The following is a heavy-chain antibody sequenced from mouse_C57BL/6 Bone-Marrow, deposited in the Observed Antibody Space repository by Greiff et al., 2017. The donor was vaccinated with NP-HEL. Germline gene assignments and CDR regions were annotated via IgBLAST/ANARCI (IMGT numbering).Heavy chain of an antibody. CDR1: GFNIKDYY. J-gene: IGHJ4*01. D-gene: IGHD2-4*01. CDR2: IDPEDGET. Sequence: EVKLMESGAELVKPGASVKLSCTASGFNIKDYYMHWVKQRTEQGLEWIGRIDPEDGETKYAPKFQGKATITADTSSNTAYLQLSSLTSEDTAVYYCARSIYYDYDVGNAMDYWGQGTSVTVSS. V-gene: IGHV14-2*01. CDR3: ARSIYYDYDVGNAMDY.